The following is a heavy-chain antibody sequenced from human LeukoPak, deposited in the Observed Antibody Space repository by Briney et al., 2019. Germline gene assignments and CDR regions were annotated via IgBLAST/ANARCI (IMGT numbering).Heavy chain of an antibody. D-gene: IGHD2-2*01. CDR3: ARDSASDY. Sequence: GGPLRLSCAASGFTFSRYEMNWVRQAPGKGLEWVSYISRSSDTIYCADSVKGRFTISRDSTKNSLYLQMSSLRAEDTAVYYCARDSASDYWGQGTLVTVSS. CDR2: ISRSSDTI. CDR1: GFTFSRYE. V-gene: IGHV3-48*03. J-gene: IGHJ4*02.